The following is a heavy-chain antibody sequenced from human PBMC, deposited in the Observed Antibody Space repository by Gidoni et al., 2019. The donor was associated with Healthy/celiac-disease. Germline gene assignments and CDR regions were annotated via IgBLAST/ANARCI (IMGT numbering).Heavy chain of an antibody. J-gene: IGHJ4*02. Sequence: QLQLQESGPGLVKPSETLSLTCTVAGGSSSSSSYYCAWIRQPPGKGLEWIGSIYYSGSTYYNPSLKSRVTISVDTSKNQFSLKLSSVTAADTAVYYCARDYGSVDYWGQGTLVTVSS. CDR2: IYYSGST. D-gene: IGHD3-10*01. CDR3: ARDYGSVDY. CDR1: GGSSSSSSYY. V-gene: IGHV4-39*01.